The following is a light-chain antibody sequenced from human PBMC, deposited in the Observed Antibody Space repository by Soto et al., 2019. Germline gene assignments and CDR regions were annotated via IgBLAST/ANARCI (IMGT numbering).Light chain of an antibody. J-gene: IGKJ2*01. CDR2: KVS. CDR3: LQGTHWPQYT. CDR1: QSLAHSDGNTY. Sequence: DVVMTQSPLSLPVTPGQPASISCRSSQSLAHSDGNTYLSWFQQRPGQSPRRLIYKVSNRDSGGPGRFSGHGSGSYFTLEVSRVEAGDVGGYYLLQGTHWPQYTFGQGTKLEI. V-gene: IGKV2-30*02.